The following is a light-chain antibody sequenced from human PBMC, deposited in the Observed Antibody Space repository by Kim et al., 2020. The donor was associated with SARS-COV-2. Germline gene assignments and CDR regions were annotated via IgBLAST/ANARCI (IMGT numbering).Light chain of an antibody. CDR3: CSYAGSYTWV. Sequence: VTISCTGTSSDVGGYNVDCGYQQRPGKAPKLMIYDVSKRPSGVPDRFAGSKSANTASLTISGLQAEDEADYYCCSYAGSYTWVFGGGTQLTVL. V-gene: IGLV2-11*01. CDR2: DVS. J-gene: IGLJ3*02. CDR1: SSDVGGYNV.